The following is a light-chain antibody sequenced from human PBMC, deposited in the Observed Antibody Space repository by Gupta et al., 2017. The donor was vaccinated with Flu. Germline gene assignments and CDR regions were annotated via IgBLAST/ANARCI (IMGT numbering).Light chain of an antibody. J-gene: IGLJ3*02. V-gene: IGLV3-21*02. CDR1: NIGVKS. CDR3: QAWDTSNEQRV. Sequence: SYVLTPPPSVSVAPGQTARITCGGNNIGVKSVHWYQQKPGQAPVLVVYEENDRPSGIPERFSGSNSGNTATLTISRAAAGDEADYDCQAWDTSNEQRVFGGGTKMPVL. CDR2: EEN.